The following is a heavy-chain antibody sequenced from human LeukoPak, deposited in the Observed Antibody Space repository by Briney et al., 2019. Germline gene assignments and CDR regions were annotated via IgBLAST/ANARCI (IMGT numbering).Heavy chain of an antibody. CDR3: ARDPGPIDVLYFDY. CDR2: ISSSSSTI. J-gene: IGHJ4*02. CDR1: GLTVSSYS. V-gene: IGHV3-48*02. D-gene: IGHD2-15*01. Sequence: PGGSLRLSCVASGLTVSSYSMNWVRQAPGKGLEWVSYISSSSSTIYYADSVKGRFTISRDNAKNSLDLQMNSLRDEDTAVYYCARDPGPIDVLYFDYWGQGTLVTVSS.